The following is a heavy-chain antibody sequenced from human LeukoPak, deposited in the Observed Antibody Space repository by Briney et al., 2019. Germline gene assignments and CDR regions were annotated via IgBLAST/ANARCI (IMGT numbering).Heavy chain of an antibody. CDR1: GFTFNSYG. Sequence: GGYLSLSSAASGFTFNSYGMQRLRQAPGQELEWVTILSYDGSNKYYTDPVKGRITISRDNSKNTLYLQMNSLRSEDTAVYYCATTLYYYDSSWAGSHTRGYYFDYWGQGTLVTVSS. D-gene: IGHD3-22*01. CDR3: ATTLYYYDSSWAGSHTRGYYFDY. J-gene: IGHJ4*02. CDR2: LSYDGSNK. V-gene: IGHV3-30*03.